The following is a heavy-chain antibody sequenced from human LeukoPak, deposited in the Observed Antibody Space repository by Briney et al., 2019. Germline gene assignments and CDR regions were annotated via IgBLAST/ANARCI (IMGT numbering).Heavy chain of an antibody. D-gene: IGHD6-19*01. CDR3: ARAIYSSGFS. J-gene: IGHJ5*02. CDR1: GGSFSGYY. V-gene: IGHV4-34*01. Sequence: KPSETLSLTCAVYGGSFSGYYWGWIRQPPGKGLEWIGEINHSGSTNYNPSLKSRVTISVDTSKNQFSLKLSSVTAADTAVYYCARAIYSSGFSWGQGTLVTVSS. CDR2: INHSGST.